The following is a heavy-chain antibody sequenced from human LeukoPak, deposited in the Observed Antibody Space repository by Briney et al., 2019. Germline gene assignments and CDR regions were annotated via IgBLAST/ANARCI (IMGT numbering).Heavy chain of an antibody. Sequence: GGSLRLSCAASGFTFSNYWMHWVRQAPGKGLVWVSRINTDGSYTSYADSVKGRFTISRDNAKNTQFLQMNSLRAEDTAVYYCARGYGDYPYYYYMDVWDKGTTVTVSS. CDR2: INTDGSYT. D-gene: IGHD4-17*01. V-gene: IGHV3-74*01. J-gene: IGHJ6*03. CDR1: GFTFSNYW. CDR3: ARGYGDYPYYYYMDV.